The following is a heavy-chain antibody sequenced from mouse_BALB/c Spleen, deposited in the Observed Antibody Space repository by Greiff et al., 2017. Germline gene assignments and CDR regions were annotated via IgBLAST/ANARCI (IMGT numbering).Heavy chain of an antibody. CDR1: VFTFSDYY. Sequence: EVMLVESGGGLVKPGGSLKLSCAASVFTFSDYYMYWVRQTPEKRLEWVATISDGGSYTYYPDSVKGRFTISRDNAKNNLYLQMSSLKSEDPAMYYCARYSFYAMDYWGQGTSVTVSS. D-gene: IGHD1-1*01. V-gene: IGHV5-4*02. J-gene: IGHJ4*01. CDR3: ARYSFYAMDY. CDR2: ISDGGSYT.